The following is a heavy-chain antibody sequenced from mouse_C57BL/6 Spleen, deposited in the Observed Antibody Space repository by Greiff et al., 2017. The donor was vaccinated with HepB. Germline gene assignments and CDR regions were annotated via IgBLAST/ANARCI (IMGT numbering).Heavy chain of an antibody. V-gene: IGHV1-19*01. D-gene: IGHD1-1*01. CDR3: ARRDYGSGAMDY. Sequence: EVQLQESGPVLVKPGASVKMSCKASGYTFTDYYMNWVKQSHGKSLEWIGVINPYNGGTSYNQKFKGKATLTVDKSSSTAYMELNSLTSEDSAVYYCARRDYGSGAMDYWGQGTSVTVSS. J-gene: IGHJ4*01. CDR2: INPYNGGT. CDR1: GYTFTDYY.